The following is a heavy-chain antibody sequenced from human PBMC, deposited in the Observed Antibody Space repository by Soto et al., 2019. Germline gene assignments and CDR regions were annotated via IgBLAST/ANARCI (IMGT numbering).Heavy chain of an antibody. V-gene: IGHV4-30-4*01. J-gene: IGHJ4*02. D-gene: IGHD1-26*01. CDR3: ARSRYSGSYFCDY. Sequence: SETLSLTCTVSGGSLTSGGYSWSWIRQPPGKALEWIAYIHYSGSTYYNSSLKSRLSISVDTSKNQFSLKLRSATAADTAVYSCARSRYSGSYFCDYWGQG. CDR2: IHYSGST. CDR1: GGSLTSGGYS.